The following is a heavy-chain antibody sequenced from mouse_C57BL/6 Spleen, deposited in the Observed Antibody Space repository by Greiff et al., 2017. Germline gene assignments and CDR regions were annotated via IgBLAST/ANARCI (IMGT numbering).Heavy chain of an antibody. CDR1: DSEVFPIAY. J-gene: IGHJ1*03. CDR3: ARENYDGSSYWYFDV. CDR2: ILPSIGRT. V-gene: IGHV15-2*01. D-gene: IGHD1-1*01. Sequence: QVQLQQSGSELRSPGSSVKLSCKDFDSEVFPIAYMSWVRQKPGHGFEWIGGILPSIGRTIYGEKFEDKATLDADTLSNTAYLELNSLTSEDSAIYYCARENYDGSSYWYFDVWGTGTTVTVSS.